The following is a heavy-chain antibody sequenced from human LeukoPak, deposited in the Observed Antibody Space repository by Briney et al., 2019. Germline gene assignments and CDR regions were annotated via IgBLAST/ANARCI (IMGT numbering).Heavy chain of an antibody. J-gene: IGHJ2*01. Sequence: PGGSLRLSCAASGFTFSSYAMSWVRQAPGKGLEWVSAISGSGGSTYYADSVKGRFTISRDNSKNTLYLQMSSLRAEDTAVYYCAKVRSRLDWYFDLWGRGTLVTVSS. CDR2: ISGSGGST. D-gene: IGHD3-22*01. CDR1: GFTFSSYA. V-gene: IGHV3-23*01. CDR3: AKVRSRLDWYFDL.